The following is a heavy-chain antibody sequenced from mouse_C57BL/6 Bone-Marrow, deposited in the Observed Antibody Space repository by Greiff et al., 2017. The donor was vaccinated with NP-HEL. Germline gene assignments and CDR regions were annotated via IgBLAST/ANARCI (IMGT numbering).Heavy chain of an antibody. CDR3: TTKGVATDY. V-gene: IGHV1-15*01. CDR1: GYTFTDYE. CDR2: LDPETGGT. Sequence: VQLQQSGAELVRPGASVTMSCKASGYTFTDYEMHWVKQTPVHGLEWIGALDPETGGTAYNQKFKGKAILTADKSSSTAYMELRSLTSEDSAVYYCTTKGVATDYWGQGTTLTVSA. J-gene: IGHJ2*01. D-gene: IGHD1-1*01.